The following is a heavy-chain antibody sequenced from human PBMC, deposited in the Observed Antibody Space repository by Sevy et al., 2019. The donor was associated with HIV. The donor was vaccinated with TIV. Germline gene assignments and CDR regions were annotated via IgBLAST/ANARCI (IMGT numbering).Heavy chain of an antibody. J-gene: IGHJ1*01. V-gene: IGHV3-23*01. CDR1: GFTFSAYA. Sequence: GGSLRLSCAASGFTFSAYAMSWVRQAPGKGLEWVSCISSSGDSTYYADSVKGRFSISRDTSKNTLYLQMNSLRAEDTAVYYCATLRGGLYGSGYFQNWGQGTQVTVSS. D-gene: IGHD3-10*01. CDR2: ISSSGDST. CDR3: ATLRGGLYGSGYFQN.